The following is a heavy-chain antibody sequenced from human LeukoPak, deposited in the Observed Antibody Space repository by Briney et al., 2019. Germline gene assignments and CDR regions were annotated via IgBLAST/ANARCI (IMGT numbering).Heavy chain of an antibody. V-gene: IGHV1-24*01. CDR1: GYTLTELS. D-gene: IGHD3-16*01. Sequence: ASVKVSCKVSGYTLTELSMHWVRQAPGKRLEWMGGFDPEDGETIYEQKFQGRVTMTEDTSTDTAYMELSSLRSEDTAVYYCATRSPVMPPEAFDIWGQGTMATVSS. CDR2: FDPEDGET. CDR3: ATRSPVMPPEAFDI. J-gene: IGHJ3*02.